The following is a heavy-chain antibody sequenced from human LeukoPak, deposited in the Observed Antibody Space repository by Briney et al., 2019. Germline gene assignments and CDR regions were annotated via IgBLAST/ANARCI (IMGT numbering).Heavy chain of an antibody. CDR3: ARDLRWELLYAFDI. CDR2: ISSSSSTI. CDR1: GFTFSSYS. J-gene: IGHJ3*02. D-gene: IGHD1-26*01. V-gene: IGHV3-48*01. Sequence: PGGSLRLSCAASGFTFSSYSMNWVRQAPGKGLEWVSYISSSSSTIYYADSVKGRFTISRDNAKNSLYLQMNSLRAEDTAVYYCARDLRWELLYAFDIWGQGTMVTVSS.